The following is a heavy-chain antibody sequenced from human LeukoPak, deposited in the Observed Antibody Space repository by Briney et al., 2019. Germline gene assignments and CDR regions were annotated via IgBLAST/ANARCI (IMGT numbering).Heavy chain of an antibody. CDR1: GFTFDDYA. V-gene: IGHV3-9*01. CDR3: AKAPLTGSSYGCLDY. CDR2: IGWNSGSI. D-gene: IGHD4-17*01. Sequence: GRSLRLSCAASGFTFDDYAMHWARQAPGKGLEWVSGIGWNSGSIGYADSVKGRFTISRDNAKNSLYLQMNSLRAEDTALYYCAKAPLTGSSYGCLDYWGQGTLVTVSS. J-gene: IGHJ4*02.